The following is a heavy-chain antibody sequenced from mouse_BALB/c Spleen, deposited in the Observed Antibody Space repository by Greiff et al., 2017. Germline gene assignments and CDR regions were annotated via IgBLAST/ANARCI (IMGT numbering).Heavy chain of an antibody. J-gene: IGHJ2*01. D-gene: IGHD2-14*01. CDR1: GFTFSSYG. Sequence: EVKVVESGGDLVKPGGSLKLSCAASGFTFSSYGMSWVRQTPDKRLEWVATISSGGSYTYYPDSVKGRFTISRDNAKNTLYLQMSSLKSEDTAMYYCARRRYMTSFDYWGQGTTLTVSS. CDR2: ISSGGSYT. CDR3: ARRRYMTSFDY. V-gene: IGHV5-6*02.